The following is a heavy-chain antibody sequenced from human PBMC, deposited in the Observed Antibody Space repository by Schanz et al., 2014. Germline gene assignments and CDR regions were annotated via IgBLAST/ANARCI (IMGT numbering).Heavy chain of an antibody. D-gene: IGHD5-18*01. CDR3: ARGPSQGYSYGHNIGAYYYGMDV. CDR1: GYTFTSYG. V-gene: IGHV1-18*01. Sequence: QVQLVQSEAEVKKPGSSVKVSCKASGYTFTSYGINWVRQAPGQGLEWMGWISAYNGNTNYAQKLQGRVTITADKSTSTASMELSSLRSEDTAVYYCARGPSQGYSYGHNIGAYYYGMDVWGQGTTVTVSS. CDR2: ISAYNGNT. J-gene: IGHJ6*02.